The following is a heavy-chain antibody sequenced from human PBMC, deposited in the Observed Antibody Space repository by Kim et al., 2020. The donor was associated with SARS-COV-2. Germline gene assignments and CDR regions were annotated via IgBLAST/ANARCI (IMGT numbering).Heavy chain of an antibody. CDR3: AKDAPYSSTWYDAFDI. CDR2: ISGDGGGT. V-gene: IGHV3-43*02. CDR1: GFTFHNYA. D-gene: IGHD6-13*01. Sequence: GGSLILSCAASGFTFHNYAMHWVRQAPGKGLEWVSVISGDGGGTHYADSVKGRFTISRDNSKNSLYLQMKSLRIEDTGLYYCAKDAPYSSTWYDAFDIWGQGTMVTVSS. J-gene: IGHJ3*02.